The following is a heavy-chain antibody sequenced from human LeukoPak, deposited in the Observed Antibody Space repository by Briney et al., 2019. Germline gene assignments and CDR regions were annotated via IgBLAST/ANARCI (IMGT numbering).Heavy chain of an antibody. D-gene: IGHD3-10*01. CDR3: ARDRYKYYGSGSYNLDY. CDR2: TSSSDSGT. V-gene: IGHV3-23*01. J-gene: IGHJ4*02. CDR1: GFPLSSFA. Sequence: RAGGSLRLSCVASGFPLSSFAMPWVRQTPERGLEWVSATSSSDSGTYHADSVKGRFTISRDNAKNSLYLQMNSLRAEDTAVYYCARDRYKYYGSGSYNLDYWGQGTLVTVSS.